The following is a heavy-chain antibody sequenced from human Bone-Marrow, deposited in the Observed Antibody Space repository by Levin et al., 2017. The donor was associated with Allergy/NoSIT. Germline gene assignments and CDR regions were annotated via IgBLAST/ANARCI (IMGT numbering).Heavy chain of an antibody. Sequence: GESLKISCAASGFTFSSYWMSWVRQAPGKGLEWVANIKQDGSEKYYVDSVKGRFTISRDNAKNSLYLQMNSLRAEDTAVYYCARDSSSWYLGGWFDPWGQGTLVTVSS. D-gene: IGHD6-13*01. CDR3: ARDSSSWYLGGWFDP. CDR2: IKQDGSEK. V-gene: IGHV3-7*01. J-gene: IGHJ5*02. CDR1: GFTFSSYW.